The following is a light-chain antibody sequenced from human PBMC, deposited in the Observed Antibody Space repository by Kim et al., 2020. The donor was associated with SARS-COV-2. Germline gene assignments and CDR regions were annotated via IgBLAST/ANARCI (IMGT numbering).Light chain of an antibody. J-gene: IGKJ2*01. CDR3: QHYSRFPYT. CDR2: LAS. CDR1: ENIGIW. Sequence: SASVGDRVTITCRASENIGIWLAWYQQKPGRAPSLLIYLASTLESGVPSRFSGTGSGTEFSLSITSLQPDDFATYYCQHYSRFPYTFGQGTKLEIK. V-gene: IGKV1-5*03.